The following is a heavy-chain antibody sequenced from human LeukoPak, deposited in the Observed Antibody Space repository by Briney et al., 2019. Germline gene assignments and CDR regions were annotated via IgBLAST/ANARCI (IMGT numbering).Heavy chain of an antibody. D-gene: IGHD3-9*01. CDR1: GGTFISYA. Sequence: SVKVSCKASGGTFISYAIRWVRQPPGQGLEWMGGIIPIFGTANYAQKFQGRVTITADESTSTAYMELSSLRSEDTAVYYCAREGYDILTGYRRGAFDIWGQGTMVTVSS. J-gene: IGHJ3*02. CDR2: IIPIFGTA. CDR3: AREGYDILTGYRRGAFDI. V-gene: IGHV1-69*13.